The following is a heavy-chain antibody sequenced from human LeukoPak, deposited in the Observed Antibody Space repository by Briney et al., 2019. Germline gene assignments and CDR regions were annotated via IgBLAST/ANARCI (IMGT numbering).Heavy chain of an antibody. J-gene: IGHJ6*02. CDR3: ARTSSGPYYYYYGMDV. Sequence: PGGSLRLPCAASGFTFSSYSMYWVRQAPGKGLEWVSSISSSSSYIYYADSVKGRFTISRDNAKNSLYLQMNSLRAEDTAVYYCARTSSGPYYYYYGMDVWGQGTTVTVSS. CDR1: GFTFSSYS. V-gene: IGHV3-21*01. CDR2: ISSSSSYI. D-gene: IGHD3-22*01.